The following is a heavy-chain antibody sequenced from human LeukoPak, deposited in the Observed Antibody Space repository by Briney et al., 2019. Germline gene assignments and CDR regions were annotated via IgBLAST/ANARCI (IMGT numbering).Heavy chain of an antibody. V-gene: IGHV3-23*01. D-gene: IGHD2-2*01. Sequence: QPGGSLRLSCAASGFTFSSYAMSWVRQAPGKGLEWVSAISGSGGSTYYADSVKGRFTISRDNSKNTLYLQMNSLRAEDTAVYYCAKVTPDIVVVPDEGLDYWGQGTLVTVSS. CDR3: AKVTPDIVVVPDEGLDY. J-gene: IGHJ4*02. CDR2: ISGSGGST. CDR1: GFTFSSYA.